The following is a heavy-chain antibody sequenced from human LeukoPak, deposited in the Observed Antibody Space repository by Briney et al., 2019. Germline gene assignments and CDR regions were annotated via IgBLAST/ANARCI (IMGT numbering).Heavy chain of an antibody. V-gene: IGHV1-2*02. CDR1: GYTFTSYG. CDR3: ARELSYSSSIYWFDP. D-gene: IGHD6-6*01. CDR2: INPNSGGT. J-gene: IGHJ5*02. Sequence: ASVKVSCKASGYTFTSYGISWVRQAPGQGLEWMGWINPNSGGTNYAQKFQGRVTMTRDTSISTAYMELSRLRSDDTAVYYCARELSYSSSIYWFDPWGQGTLVTVSS.